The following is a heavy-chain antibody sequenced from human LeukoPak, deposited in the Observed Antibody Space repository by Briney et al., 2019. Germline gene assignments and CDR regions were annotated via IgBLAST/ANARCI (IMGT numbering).Heavy chain of an antibody. CDR2: IIPIFGTA. Sequence: SVKVSCKASGGTFSSYAISWVRQAPGQGLEWMGGIIPIFGTANYALKFQGRVTITADESTSTAYMELSSLRSEDTAVYYCARDDRYYDFWSGAYWGQGTLVTVSS. D-gene: IGHD3-3*01. V-gene: IGHV1-69*13. CDR1: GGTFSSYA. J-gene: IGHJ1*01. CDR3: ARDDRYYDFWSGAY.